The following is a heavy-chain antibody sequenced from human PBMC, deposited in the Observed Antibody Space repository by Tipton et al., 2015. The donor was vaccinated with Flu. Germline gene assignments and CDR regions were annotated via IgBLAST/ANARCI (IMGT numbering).Heavy chain of an antibody. CDR2: IYHNGST. CDR3: ARHTGDSVRGIIDY. Sequence: TLSLTCVVSGYSISSGYYWGWVRQPPGKGLEWIGTIYHNGSTYYNPSLKSRVTISVDTSKNQFSLKLSSVTAADTAVYYCARHTGDSVRGIIDYWGQGTLVTVSS. CDR1: GYSISSGYY. J-gene: IGHJ4*02. V-gene: IGHV4-38-2*01. D-gene: IGHD3-10*02.